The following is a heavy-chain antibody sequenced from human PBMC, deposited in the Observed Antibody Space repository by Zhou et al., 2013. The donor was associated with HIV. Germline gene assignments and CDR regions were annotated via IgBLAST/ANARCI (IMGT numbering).Heavy chain of an antibody. Sequence: QVQLVQSGAEVKKPGSSVKVSCKASGGTFSSYAISWVRQAPGQGLEWMGRIIPILGIANYAQKFQGRVTITADKSTSTAYMELSSLRSEDTAVYYCARDPPGRRDGYNIHFDYWGQGTLVTVSS. D-gene: IGHD5-12*01. CDR2: IIPILGIA. CDR3: ARDPPGRRDGYNIHFDY. J-gene: IGHJ4*02. CDR1: GGTFSSYA. V-gene: IGHV1-69*04.